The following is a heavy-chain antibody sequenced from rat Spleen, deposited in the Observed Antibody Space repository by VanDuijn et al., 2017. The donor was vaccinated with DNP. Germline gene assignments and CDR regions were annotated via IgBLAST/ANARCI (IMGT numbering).Heavy chain of an antibody. CDR1: GISLTSNS. Sequence: QVQLKESGPGLVQPSQTLSLTCTVSGISLTSNSVSWVRQPPGKTLDWMGTLWSGDTTDFNPALKPRLSISRDTSKSQVLLKMNSLQTEDTAMYFCARTTEGMDAWGQGVMVTVSS. CDR3: ARTTEGMDA. D-gene: IGHD1-11*01. V-gene: IGHV2-15*01. CDR2: LWSGDTT. J-gene: IGHJ2*01.